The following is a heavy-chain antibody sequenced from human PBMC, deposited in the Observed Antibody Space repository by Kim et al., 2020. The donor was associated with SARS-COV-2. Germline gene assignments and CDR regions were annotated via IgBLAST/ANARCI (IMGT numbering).Heavy chain of an antibody. J-gene: IGHJ3*01. Sequence: AQQFKGRVTMTRETSTSTVYMYLSSLRSEDTAVYYCAREGRGNGFDGWGQGTMVTVSS. CDR3: AREGRGNGFDG. D-gene: IGHD6-25*01. V-gene: IGHV1-46*01.